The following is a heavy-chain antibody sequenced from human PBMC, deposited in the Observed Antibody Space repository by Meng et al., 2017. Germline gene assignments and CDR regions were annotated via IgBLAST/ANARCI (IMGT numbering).Heavy chain of an antibody. CDR2: ISGSGGST. CDR3: AKRSITGTTPNYYYGMDV. J-gene: IGHJ6*02. CDR1: GFTFSSYA. V-gene: IGHV3-23*01. Sequence: GESLKISCAASGFTFSSYAMHWVRQAPGKGLEWVSAISGSGGSTYYADSVKGRFTISRDNSKNTLYLQMNSRRAEDTAGYYCAKRSITGTTPNYYYGMDVWGQGTTVTVSS. D-gene: IGHD1-20*01.